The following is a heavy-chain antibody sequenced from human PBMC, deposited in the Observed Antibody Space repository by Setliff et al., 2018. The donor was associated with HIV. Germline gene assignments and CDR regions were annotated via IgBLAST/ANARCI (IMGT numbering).Heavy chain of an antibody. D-gene: IGHD2-15*01. CDR1: GFTFNTYA. CDR2: ISGSGASA. CDR3: AKDGISGGAYPPYYFDY. J-gene: IGHJ4*01. V-gene: IGHV3-23*01. Sequence: GGSLRLSCAASGFTFNTYAMSWVRQAPGKGLEWVSVISGSGASAFYAASVKGRFTIARDNSKNTLYLQMNGLRGEDTAVYYCAKDGISGGAYPPYYFDYWDHGTLVTVSS.